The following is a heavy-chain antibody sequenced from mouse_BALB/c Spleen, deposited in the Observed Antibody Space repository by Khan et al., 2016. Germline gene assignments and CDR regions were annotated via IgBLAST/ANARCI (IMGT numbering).Heavy chain of an antibody. V-gene: IGHV3-2*02. CDR3: ARADYGDKDAMDY. J-gene: IGHJ4*01. CDR1: GYSITSDYA. Sequence: VQLKESGPGLVKPSQSLSLTCTVTGYSITSDYAWNWIRQFPGNRLEWMGYISYSGSPSYNPSLKSRISITRDTSKNQFFLQLNSVTSEDTATYYCARADYGDKDAMDYWGQGTSVTVSS. D-gene: IGHD1-1*01. CDR2: ISYSGSP.